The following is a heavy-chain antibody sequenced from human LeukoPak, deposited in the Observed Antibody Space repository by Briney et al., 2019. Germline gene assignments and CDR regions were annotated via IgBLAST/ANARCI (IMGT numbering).Heavy chain of an antibody. CDR1: GFTLSTYW. CDR3: ARDPAPQGWFDS. J-gene: IGHJ5*01. V-gene: IGHV3-74*01. CDR2: INSEGSST. Sequence: GGSLRLSCAASGFTLSTYWMHWVRQAPGKGLVWVSRINSEGSSTTYADSVKGRLTISRDNAKNILYLQMNSLRAEDTAVYHCARDPAPQGWFDSWGQGTLVTVSS.